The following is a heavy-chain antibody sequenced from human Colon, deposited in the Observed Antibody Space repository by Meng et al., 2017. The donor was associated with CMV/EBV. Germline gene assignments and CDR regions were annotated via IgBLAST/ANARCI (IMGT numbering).Heavy chain of an antibody. V-gene: IGHV3-74*01. J-gene: IGHJ4*02. CDR2: INVDGSTK. Sequence: SCLVSGLTFSSQYMDWVRQAPGKGLVWVSRINVDGSTKSYADSVRGRFTVSRDNAKNTLYLQMNSLRVDDTAVYYCARGGLTSYYPSWGQGTLVTVS. CDR3: ARGGLTSYYPS. CDR1: GLTFSSQY. D-gene: IGHD1-26*01.